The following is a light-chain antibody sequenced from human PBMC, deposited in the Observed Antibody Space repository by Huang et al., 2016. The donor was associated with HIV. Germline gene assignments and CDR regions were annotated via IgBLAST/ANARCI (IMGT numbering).Light chain of an antibody. CDR1: QDIGTS. Sequence: HLTQSPPSLSASVGDTIIISCRASQDIGTSLAWYQLKTGRAPKLLISGASTVQTGVPSRFSGDSAGTFFTLFITGLQPEDFATYYCQQLHTYPITFGQGTRLDIK. CDR2: GAS. J-gene: IGKJ5*01. CDR3: QQLHTYPIT. V-gene: IGKV1-13*02.